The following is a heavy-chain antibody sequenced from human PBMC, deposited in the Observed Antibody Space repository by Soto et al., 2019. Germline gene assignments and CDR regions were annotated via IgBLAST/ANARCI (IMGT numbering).Heavy chain of an antibody. Sequence: ASVKVSCKASGYTFTSYAMHWVRQAPGQRLEWMGWINAGNGNTKYSQKFQGRVTITRDTSASTAYMELSSLRSEDTAVYYCAREAIGDYVRGSYTYYLDHWGQGTLVTVSS. CDR1: GYTFTSYA. CDR3: AREAIGDYVRGSYTYYLDH. V-gene: IGHV1-3*01. J-gene: IGHJ4*02. CDR2: INAGNGNT. D-gene: IGHD3-16*01.